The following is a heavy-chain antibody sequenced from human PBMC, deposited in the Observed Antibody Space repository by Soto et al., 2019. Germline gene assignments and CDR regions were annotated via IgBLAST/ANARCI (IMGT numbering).Heavy chain of an antibody. CDR2: IKQDGSEK. CDR3: ARGGFWSGSYYGMDV. CDR1: GFTFSSYW. J-gene: IGHJ6*02. V-gene: IGHV3-7*04. D-gene: IGHD3-3*01. Sequence: EVQLVESGGGLVQPGGSLRLSCAASGFTFSSYWMSWVRQAPGKGLEWVANIKQDGSEKYYVDSVKGRFTISRDNAKNSLYLQMNSLRAEDTAVYYCARGGFWSGSYYGMDVWGQGTTVTVSS.